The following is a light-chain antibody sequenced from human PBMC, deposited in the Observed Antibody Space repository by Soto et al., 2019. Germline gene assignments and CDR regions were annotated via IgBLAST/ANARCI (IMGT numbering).Light chain of an antibody. J-gene: IGLJ1*01. CDR1: SSNIGSNT. V-gene: IGLV1-44*01. Sequence: QPVLTQPPSASGTPGQRVTISCSGSSSNIGSNTVNWYQQLPGTAPKLLIYNNNQRPSGVPDRFSGSKSVTSASLAISGLQSADEADYYCAAWDDSLNGLVFGTGTKLTVL. CDR2: NNN. CDR3: AAWDDSLNGLV.